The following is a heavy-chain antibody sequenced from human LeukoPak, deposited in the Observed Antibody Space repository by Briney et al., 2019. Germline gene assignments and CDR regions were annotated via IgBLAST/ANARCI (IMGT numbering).Heavy chain of an antibody. D-gene: IGHD3-3*01. CDR3: ARELWVFGVVIFDY. CDR2: IYYSGST. J-gene: IGHJ4*02. CDR1: GGSISSYY. V-gene: IGHV4-59*01. Sequence: SETLSLTCTVSGGSISSYYWSWLRQPPGKGLEWIGYIYYSGSTNYNPSLTSRVTISVDTSKNQFSLKLSSVTAADTAVYYCARELWVFGVVIFDYWGQGTLVTVSS.